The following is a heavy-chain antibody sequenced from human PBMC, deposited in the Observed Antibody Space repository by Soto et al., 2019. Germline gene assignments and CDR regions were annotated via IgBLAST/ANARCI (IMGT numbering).Heavy chain of an antibody. D-gene: IGHD3-22*01. CDR3: ASSGVTMIVVVRPHDAFDI. CDR1: GGTFSSYA. Sequence: GASVKVSCKASGGTFSSYAISWVRQAPGQGLEWMGGIIPIFGTANYAQKFQGRVTITADESTSTAYMELSSLRSEDTAVYYCASSGVTMIVVVRPHDAFDIWGQGTMVTVSS. CDR2: IIPIFGTA. V-gene: IGHV1-69*13. J-gene: IGHJ3*02.